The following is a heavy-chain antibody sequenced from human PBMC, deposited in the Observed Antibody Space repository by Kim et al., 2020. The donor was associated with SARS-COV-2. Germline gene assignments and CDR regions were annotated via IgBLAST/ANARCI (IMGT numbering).Heavy chain of an antibody. CDR2: TT. J-gene: IGHJ4*02. D-gene: IGHD3-10*01. CDR3: TTSSSQGGEY. Sequence: TTDYAAPVKGRFTISRDDSKNTLYLQMNSLKTEDTAVYYCTTSSSQGGEYWGQGTLVTVSS. V-gene: IGHV3-15*01.